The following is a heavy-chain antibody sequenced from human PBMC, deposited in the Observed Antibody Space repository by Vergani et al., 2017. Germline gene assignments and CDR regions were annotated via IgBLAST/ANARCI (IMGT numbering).Heavy chain of an antibody. V-gene: IGHV3-7*04. J-gene: IGHJ6*02. Sequence: EVQLVQSGAEVKKPGESLRISCKGSGYSFTSYWIGWVRQMPGKGLAWVANIKQDGSEKYYVDSVKGRFTIARDNAKNSLYLQMNSLRAEDTAVYYWAGDYGVKYYYYYCGMEVGGQGTTVTVSS. CDR2: IKQDGSEK. D-gene: IGHD4-17*01. CDR1: GYSFTSYW. CDR3: AGDYGVKYYYYYCGMEV.